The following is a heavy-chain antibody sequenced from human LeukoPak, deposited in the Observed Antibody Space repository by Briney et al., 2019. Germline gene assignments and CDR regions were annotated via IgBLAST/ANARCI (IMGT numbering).Heavy chain of an antibody. J-gene: IGHJ6*02. Sequence: SETLSLTCAVYGGSFSGYYRSWIRQPPGKGLEWIGEINHSGSTNYNPSLKSRVTISVDTSKNQFSLKLSSVTAADTAVYYCARDRFACSSTSCYDLAGMDVWGQGTTVTVSS. D-gene: IGHD2-2*01. V-gene: IGHV4-34*01. CDR1: GGSFSGYY. CDR2: INHSGST. CDR3: ARDRFACSSTSCYDLAGMDV.